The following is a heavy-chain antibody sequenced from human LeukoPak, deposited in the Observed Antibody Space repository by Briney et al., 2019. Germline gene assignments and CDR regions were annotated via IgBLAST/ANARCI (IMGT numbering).Heavy chain of an antibody. CDR1: GXSISSGGYY. CDR3: AREWASSSKRYYYYYGMDV. CDR2: IYTSGST. V-gene: IGHV4-61*02. D-gene: IGHD6-6*01. J-gene: IGHJ6*02. Sequence: ASETLSLTCTVSGXSISSGGYYWSWIRQPAGKGLEWIGRIYTSGSTNYNPSLKSRVTMSVDTSKNQFSLKLSSVTAADTAVYYCAREWASSSKRYYYYYGMDVWGQGTTVTVSS.